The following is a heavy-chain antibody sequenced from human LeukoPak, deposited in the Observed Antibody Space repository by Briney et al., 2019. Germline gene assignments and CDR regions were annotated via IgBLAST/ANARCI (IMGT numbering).Heavy chain of an antibody. D-gene: IGHD6-19*01. V-gene: IGHV4-34*01. J-gene: IGHJ4*02. CDR2: GDYSGGT. Sequence: PSETLSLTCAVYGGSFSGYYWSWIRQPPGKGLEWIATGDYSGGTYYNPSLESRVTISADMSKNQVSLKLSSVTAADTAVYYCAKEDGEEYSSGWYKRNYFDNWGQGTRFTVSS. CDR1: GGSFSGYY. CDR3: AKEDGEEYSSGWYKRNYFDN.